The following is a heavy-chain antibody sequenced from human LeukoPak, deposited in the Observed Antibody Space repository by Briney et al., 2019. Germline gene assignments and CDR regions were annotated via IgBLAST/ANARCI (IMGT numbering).Heavy chain of an antibody. V-gene: IGHV5-51*01. CDR1: GYSLTSYW. Sequence: GESLKISCKGSGYSLTSYWIGWVRQMPGKGLEWMGIIYPGDSDTRYSPSFQGQVTISADKSISTAYLQWSSLKASDTAMYYCARSRRYYPSYFDYWGQGTLVTVSS. J-gene: IGHJ4*02. CDR2: IYPGDSDT. D-gene: IGHD3-10*01. CDR3: ARSRRYYPSYFDY.